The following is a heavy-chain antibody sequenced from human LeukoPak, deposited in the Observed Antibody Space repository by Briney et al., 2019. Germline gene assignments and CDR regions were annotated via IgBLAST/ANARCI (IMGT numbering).Heavy chain of an antibody. CDR1: GGSISSGSYY. Sequence: SQTLSLTCTVSGGSISSGSYYWSWIRQPAGKGLEWIGRIYTSGSTNYNPSLKSRVTISVDTSKNQFSLKLSSVTAADTAVYYCARAYDSEDYFDYWGQGTLVTVSS. V-gene: IGHV4-61*02. J-gene: IGHJ4*02. CDR3: ARAYDSEDYFDY. CDR2: IYTSGST. D-gene: IGHD3-16*01.